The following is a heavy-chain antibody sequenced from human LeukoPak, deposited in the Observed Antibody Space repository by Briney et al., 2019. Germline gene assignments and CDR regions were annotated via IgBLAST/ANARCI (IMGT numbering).Heavy chain of an antibody. J-gene: IGHJ4*02. CDR2: IYHSGST. D-gene: IGHD3-3*01. CDR1: GYSISSGYY. CDR3: ARVRYDFWSGVLDY. Sequence: SETLSLTCTVSGYSISSGYYWGWIRQPPGKGLEWIGSIYHSGSTNYNPSLKSRVTISVDTSKNQFSLKLSSVTAADTAVYYCARVRYDFWSGVLDYWGQGTLVTVSS. V-gene: IGHV4-38-2*02.